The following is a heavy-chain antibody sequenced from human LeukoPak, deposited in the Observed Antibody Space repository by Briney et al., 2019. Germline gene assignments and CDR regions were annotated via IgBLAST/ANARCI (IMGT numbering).Heavy chain of an antibody. CDR2: IYYSGST. Sequence: SETLSLTCTVSGGSISSSSYYWGWIRQPPGKGLEWIGSIYYSGSTYYNPSLKGRVTISVDTSKNQFSLKLSSVTAADTAVYYCARDIVVAGHYFDYWGQGTLVTVSS. CDR1: GGSISSSSYY. CDR3: ARDIVVAGHYFDY. V-gene: IGHV4-39*07. J-gene: IGHJ4*02. D-gene: IGHD2-2*01.